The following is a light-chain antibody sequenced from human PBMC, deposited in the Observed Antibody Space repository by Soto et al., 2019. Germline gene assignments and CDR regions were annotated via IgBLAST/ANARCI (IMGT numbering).Light chain of an antibody. CDR1: SSDVGGYNY. CDR3: SSYTSSSTFYV. Sequence: QSALTQPASVSGSPGQSITISCTGTSSDVGGYNYVSWYQQHPGKAPKLMIYDVSNRPSGVSNRFSGSKSGNTASLTISGLQAEDEADYYCSSYTSSSTFYVFGTGTKATV. J-gene: IGLJ1*01. V-gene: IGLV2-14*01. CDR2: DVS.